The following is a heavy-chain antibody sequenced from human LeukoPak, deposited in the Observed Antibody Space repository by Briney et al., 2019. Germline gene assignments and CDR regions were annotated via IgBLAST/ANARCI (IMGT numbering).Heavy chain of an antibody. CDR3: ARETAVAGDIGFIDY. D-gene: IGHD6-19*01. Sequence: KPSETLSLTCTVSGGSISSSSYYWGWIRQPPGKGLEWIGSIYYSGSTYYNPSLKSRVTISVDTSKNQFSLKLSSVTAADTAVYYCARETAVAGDIGFIDYWGQGTLVTVSS. CDR2: IYYSGST. CDR1: GGSISSSSYY. J-gene: IGHJ4*02. V-gene: IGHV4-39*07.